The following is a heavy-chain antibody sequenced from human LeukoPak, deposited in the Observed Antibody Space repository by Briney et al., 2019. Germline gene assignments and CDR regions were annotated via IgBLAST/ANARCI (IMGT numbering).Heavy chain of an antibody. CDR3: ARDAYYFGSGSYVDY. V-gene: IGHV3-33*01. CDR1: GFTFSSYG. D-gene: IGHD3-10*01. CDR2: IWYHGSNE. J-gene: IGHJ4*02. Sequence: GRSLRLSCAVSGFTFSSYGMHWVRQAPGKGLEWVAVIWYHGSNEFYVDSVKGRFTISRDNSKNTLYLQMNSLRAEDTAVYYCARDAYYFGSGSYVDYWGQGTLVTVSS.